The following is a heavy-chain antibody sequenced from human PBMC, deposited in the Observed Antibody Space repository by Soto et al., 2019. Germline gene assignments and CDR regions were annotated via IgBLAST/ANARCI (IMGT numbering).Heavy chain of an antibody. CDR2: IYYSGST. CDR3: AIHPVVTNYYYYGMDV. J-gene: IGHJ6*02. V-gene: IGHV4-30-4*01. Sequence: SETLSLTCTVSGGSISSGDYYWSWIRQPPGKGLEWIGYIYYSGSTYYNPSLKSRVTISVDTSKNQFSLKLSSVTAADTAVYYCAIHPVVTNYYYYGMDVWGQGTTVT. D-gene: IGHD3-22*01. CDR1: GGSISSGDYY.